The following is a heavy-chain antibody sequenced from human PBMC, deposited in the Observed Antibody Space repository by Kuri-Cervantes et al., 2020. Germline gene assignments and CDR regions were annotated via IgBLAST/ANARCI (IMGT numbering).Heavy chain of an antibody. J-gene: IGHJ4*02. D-gene: IGHD3-10*01. CDR3: ARTYYYGYHSDF. CDR2: ISSSSTYI. CDR1: GFTFSDYS. V-gene: IGHV3-21*01. Sequence: GESLKISCAASGFTFSDYSLNWVRQAPGKGLEWVSSISSSSTYIYYADSVKGRFTISGDNAKNSLYLQMNSLRAEDTAVYYCARTYYYGYHSDFWGQGTLVTVSS.